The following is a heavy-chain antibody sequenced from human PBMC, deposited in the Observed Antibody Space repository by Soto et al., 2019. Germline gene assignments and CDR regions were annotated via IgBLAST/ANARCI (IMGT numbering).Heavy chain of an antibody. D-gene: IGHD5-12*01. J-gene: IGHJ6*02. CDR3: AKRIVATIHYYYYGMDV. CDR2: ISYDGSNK. V-gene: IGHV3-30-3*02. CDR1: GFTFSSYA. Sequence: QVQLVESGGGVVQPGRSLRLSCAASGFTFSSYAMHWVRQAPGKGLEWVAVISYDGSNKYYADSVTGRFTISRDNSKNTLYLQMNSLRAEATAVYYCAKRIVATIHYYYYGMDVWGQGTTVTVSS.